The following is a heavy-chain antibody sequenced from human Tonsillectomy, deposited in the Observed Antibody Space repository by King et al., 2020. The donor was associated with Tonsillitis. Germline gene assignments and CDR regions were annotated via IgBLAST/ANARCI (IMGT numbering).Heavy chain of an antibody. CDR3: AGYSSVWPYYYYGMDV. D-gene: IGHD6-19*01. Sequence: VQLVESGAEVKKPGASVRVSCKASGYTFSSYGISWVRQAPGQGLEWMGWISANNGHTNYAQKLQGSVTMTADTSTSTAYMELRGLKSDDTAVYYCAGYSSVWPYYYYGMDVWGQGTTVTVSS. J-gene: IGHJ6*02. CDR1: GYTFSSYG. CDR2: ISANNGHT. V-gene: IGHV1-18*01.